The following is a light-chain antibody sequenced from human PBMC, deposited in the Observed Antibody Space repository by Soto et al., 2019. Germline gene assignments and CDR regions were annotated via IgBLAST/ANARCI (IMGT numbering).Light chain of an antibody. CDR2: GDN. CDR1: SSNIGANYD. Sequence: QSALSQPPSVSGAPGQRITISCTGSSSNIGANYDVHWYRQVPGTAPKLLMSGDNNRPSGVADRFSGSKSGTSASLAITRLQAEDEADYYCQSYDSSPNRVFGTGTKVTVL. J-gene: IGLJ1*01. CDR3: QSYDSSPNRV. V-gene: IGLV1-40*01.